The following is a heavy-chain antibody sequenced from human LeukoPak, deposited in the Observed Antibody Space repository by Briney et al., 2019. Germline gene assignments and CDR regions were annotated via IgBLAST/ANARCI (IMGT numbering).Heavy chain of an antibody. CDR3: ASLVYDFWSGYLGHYFDY. J-gene: IGHJ4*02. D-gene: IGHD3-3*01. V-gene: IGHV4-39*01. CDR1: GGSISSSSYY. CDR2: IYYSGST. Sequence: SETLSLTCTVSGGSISSSSYYWGWIRQPPGKGLEWVGSIYYSGSTYYNPSLKSRVTISVDTSKNQFSLKLSSVTAADTAVYYCASLVYDFWSGYLGHYFDYWGQGTLVTVSS.